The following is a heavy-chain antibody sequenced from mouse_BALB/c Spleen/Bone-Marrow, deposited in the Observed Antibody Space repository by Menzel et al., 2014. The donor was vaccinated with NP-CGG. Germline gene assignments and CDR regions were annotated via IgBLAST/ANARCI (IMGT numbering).Heavy chain of an antibody. J-gene: IGHJ3*01. CDR1: GYTFTSYY. Sequence: QVQLQQPGAELVKPGASVKLSCKASGYTFTSYYMYWVKQSPGQGLEWIGRINPSNGGTNFNEKFKSKATLTVDKSSSTAYMQLSSLTSEGSAVYYCTRGLRAWFAYWGQGTLVTVSA. V-gene: IGHV1-53*01. D-gene: IGHD3-1*01. CDR2: INPSNGGT. CDR3: TRGLRAWFAY.